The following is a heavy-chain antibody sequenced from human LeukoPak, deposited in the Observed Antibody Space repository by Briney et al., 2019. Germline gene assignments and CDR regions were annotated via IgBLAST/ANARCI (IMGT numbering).Heavy chain of an antibody. J-gene: IGHJ4*02. CDR1: GLTFSSYS. D-gene: IGHD3-10*01. CDR3: ARAPPRYGSGSFHFDF. CDR2: VSPSSSYI. Sequence: KPGGSLRLSCAVSGLTFSSYSMNWVRQAPGKGLEWVASVSPSSSYIYYADSVKGRFTISRDNAKNSLYLQMHSLRDEDTAAYYCARAPPRYGSGSFHFDFWGQGTLVTVSS. V-gene: IGHV3-21*01.